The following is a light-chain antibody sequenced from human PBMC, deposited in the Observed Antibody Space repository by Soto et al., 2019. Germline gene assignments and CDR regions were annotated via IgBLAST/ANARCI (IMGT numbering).Light chain of an antibody. Sequence: EIVMTQSPATLSVSPGERATLSCRASQSVSSNLAWYQQKPGQAPRLLIYGASTRATGIPARFSGSGSGTEFTLTISSLQSEDFAVYYCQQYNNWPLRALTVGGGTKVDSK. CDR1: QSVSSN. V-gene: IGKV3-15*01. CDR2: GAS. J-gene: IGKJ4*01. CDR3: QQYNNWPLRALT.